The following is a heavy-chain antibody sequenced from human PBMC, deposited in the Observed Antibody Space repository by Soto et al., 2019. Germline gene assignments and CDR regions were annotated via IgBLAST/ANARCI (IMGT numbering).Heavy chain of an antibody. V-gene: IGHV1-18*01. Sequence: GASVKVSCKASGYTFTSYGISWVRQAPGQGLEWMGWISAYNGNTNYAQKLQGRVTMTTDTSTSTAYMELSSLRSEDTAVYYCARGYCSGGSCYRRLYYFDYWGQGTLVTVSS. D-gene: IGHD2-15*01. CDR2: ISAYNGNT. CDR3: ARGYCSGGSCYRRLYYFDY. J-gene: IGHJ4*02. CDR1: GYTFTSYG.